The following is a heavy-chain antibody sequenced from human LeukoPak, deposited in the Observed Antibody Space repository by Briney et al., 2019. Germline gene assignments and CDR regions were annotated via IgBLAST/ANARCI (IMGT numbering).Heavy chain of an antibody. CDR2: ICSGSSYI. J-gene: IGHJ5*02. Sequence: GGSLRLSCAASGFSFSSYSMICVRQAPGKGLECVSCICSGSSYIYYSDSVKGRFTISRDNAKNSLYLQMNNLRVEDTAVYYCARGKYNWKGEGENWFDPWGQGTLVIVSS. V-gene: IGHV3-21*01. D-gene: IGHD1-20*01. CDR1: GFSFSSYS. CDR3: ARGKYNWKGEGENWFDP.